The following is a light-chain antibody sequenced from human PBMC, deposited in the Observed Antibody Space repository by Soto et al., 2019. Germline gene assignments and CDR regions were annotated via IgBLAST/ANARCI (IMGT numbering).Light chain of an antibody. V-gene: IGKV4-1*01. J-gene: IGKJ4*01. CDR1: QSVLHRSNGNNY. CDR2: WSS. Sequence: DIVMTQSPDSLSVSLGERATIKCRSSQSVLHRSNGNNYIAWYQQKPGQPPKLLIYWSSTRDSGVPDRFIGSGSGTDFTLTVSSLQAEDVAVYYCQQRNDGLTFGGGTKVEIK. CDR3: QQRNDGLT.